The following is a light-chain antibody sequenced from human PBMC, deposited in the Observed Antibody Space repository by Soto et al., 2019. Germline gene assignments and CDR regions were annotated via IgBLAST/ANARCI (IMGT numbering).Light chain of an antibody. CDR2: GAS. V-gene: IGKV3-20*01. CDR1: QALSSSS. CDR3: HQYGSSPLT. J-gene: IGKJ4*01. Sequence: EILLTQSPGTLSLSPGESGTLSCRAGQALSSSSLAWYQQKPGQAPRLLIYGASTRASGIPDRFSGGGSGTDFTLTISRLEPEDFAVYYCHQYGSSPLTFGGGTKVRS.